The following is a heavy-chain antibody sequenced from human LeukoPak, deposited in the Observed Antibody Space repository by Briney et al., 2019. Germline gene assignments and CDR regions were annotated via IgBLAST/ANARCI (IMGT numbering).Heavy chain of an antibody. V-gene: IGHV4-30-4*08. CDR1: GGSISSGDYY. Sequence: SQTLSLTCTVSGGSISSGDYYWSWIRQPPGTGLEWIGYIYYSGSTYYNPSLKSRVTISVDTSKNQFSLKLSSVTAADTAVYYCAGFKWELRGFDSWGQGTLVTASS. CDR3: AGFKWELRGFDS. J-gene: IGHJ4*02. D-gene: IGHD1-26*01. CDR2: IYYSGST.